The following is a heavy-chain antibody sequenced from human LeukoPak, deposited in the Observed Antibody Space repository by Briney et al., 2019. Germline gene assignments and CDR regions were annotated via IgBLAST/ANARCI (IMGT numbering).Heavy chain of an antibody. CDR3: ARGEAAGSYFDY. Sequence: ASVKVSCKASGGTFSSYAISWVRQAPGQGLEWMGGIIPIFGTANYAQKFQGRVTITADKSTSTAYMELSSLRSEDTAVYYCARGEAAGSYFDYWGQGTLVTVSS. J-gene: IGHJ4*02. CDR1: GGTFSSYA. V-gene: IGHV1-69*06. D-gene: IGHD6-13*01. CDR2: IIPIFGTA.